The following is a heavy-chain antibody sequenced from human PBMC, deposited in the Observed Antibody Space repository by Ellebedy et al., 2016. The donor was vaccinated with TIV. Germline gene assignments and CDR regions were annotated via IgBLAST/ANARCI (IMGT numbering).Heavy chain of an antibody. V-gene: IGHV1-69*06. D-gene: IGHD3-10*01. CDR3: ATDPGSGMNWFDP. CDR1: GCTFTSYY. J-gene: IGHJ5*02. CDR2: IIPIFGTA. Sequence: SVKVSXXASGCTFTSYYMHWVRQAPGQGLEWMGGIIPIFGTANYAQKFQGRVTMTEDTSTDTAYMELNSLRSEDTAVYYCATDPGSGMNWFDPWGQGTLVTVSS.